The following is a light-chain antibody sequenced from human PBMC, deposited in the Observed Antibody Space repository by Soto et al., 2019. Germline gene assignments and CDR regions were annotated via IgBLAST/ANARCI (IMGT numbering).Light chain of an antibody. CDR2: GAS. CDR3: QKYSSVIT. CDR1: QGISSF. J-gene: IGKJ5*01. Sequence: DIQMTQSPSSLSASVGDRVTITCRARQGISSFVGWYQQKPGKVPRLLISGASTLQSGVPSLFSGSGSGTDFTLTITSLQPEDLATYYCQKYSSVITFGQGTRLDIK. V-gene: IGKV1-27*01.